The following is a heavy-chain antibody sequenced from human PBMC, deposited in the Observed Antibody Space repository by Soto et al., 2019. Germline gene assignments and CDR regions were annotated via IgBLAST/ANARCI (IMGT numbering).Heavy chain of an antibody. D-gene: IGHD1-26*01. Sequence: TQSLTCSVSGGPISSSGHFRACIHKTPGRGLEWLATIYYTGTTYYNPSLKSRLTISMDTSKDQFSLDLTSMTAADTALYFCARRVYSGSGRDYFDRWGQGSLVTVSS. J-gene: IGHJ4*02. V-gene: IGHV4-39*01. CDR3: ARRVYSGSGRDYFDR. CDR1: GGPISSSGHF. CDR2: IYYTGTT.